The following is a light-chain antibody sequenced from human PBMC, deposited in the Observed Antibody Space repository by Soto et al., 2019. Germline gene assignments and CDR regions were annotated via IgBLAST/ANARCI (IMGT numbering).Light chain of an antibody. J-gene: IGKJ4*01. CDR1: QTVSSF. CDR2: DSS. Sequence: VLTQSPANLSLSPGERATLSCRASQTVSSFLAWYQQKPGQAPRLLIHDSSDRATGIPARFSGSGSGTDFTLTISSLEPEDVAVYYCQQRSNWPLTFGGGTKVDIK. CDR3: QQRSNWPLT. V-gene: IGKV3-11*01.